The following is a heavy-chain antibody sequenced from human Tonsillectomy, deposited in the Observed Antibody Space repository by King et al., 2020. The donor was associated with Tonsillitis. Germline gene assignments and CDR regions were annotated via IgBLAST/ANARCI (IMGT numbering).Heavy chain of an antibody. Sequence: VQLVESGGGLIQPGGSLRLSCAASGFTVSSNYMSWVRQAPGKGLEWVSVIYSGGSTYYADSVKGGFPLSRDNAKNTLYLQMNSLRAEDTAVYYCAVVLRFLEWPVFDYLRQGTLVTVSS. J-gene: IGHJ4*02. D-gene: IGHD3-3*01. V-gene: IGHV3-53*01. CDR2: IYSGGST. CDR1: GFTVSSNY. CDR3: AVVLRFLEWPVFDY.